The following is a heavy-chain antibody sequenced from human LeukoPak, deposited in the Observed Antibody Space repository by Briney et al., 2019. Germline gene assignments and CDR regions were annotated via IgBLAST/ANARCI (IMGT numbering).Heavy chain of an antibody. Sequence: SETLSLTCAVYGGSFSGYYWSWIRQPPGKGLEWIGETNHSGSTNYNPSLKSRVTISVDTSKNQFSLKLSSVTAADTAVYYCARLPTVTFFDYWGQGTLVTVSS. CDR3: ARLPTVTFFDY. V-gene: IGHV4-34*01. CDR1: GGSFSGYY. CDR2: TNHSGST. D-gene: IGHD4-17*01. J-gene: IGHJ4*02.